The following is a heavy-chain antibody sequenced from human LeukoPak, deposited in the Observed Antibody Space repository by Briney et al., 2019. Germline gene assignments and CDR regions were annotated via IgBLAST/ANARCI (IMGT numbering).Heavy chain of an antibody. D-gene: IGHD6-6*01. V-gene: IGHV3-23*01. CDR1: GFTFSSYA. Sequence: TGGSLRLSCAASGFTFSSYAMSWVRQAPGKGLEWVSAISGSGGSTYYADSVKGRFTISRDNSKNTLYLQMSSLRAEDTAVYYCAREGYSSSSPYYYYYYMDVWGKGTTVTVSS. CDR2: ISGSGGST. CDR3: AREGYSSSSPYYYYYYMDV. J-gene: IGHJ6*03.